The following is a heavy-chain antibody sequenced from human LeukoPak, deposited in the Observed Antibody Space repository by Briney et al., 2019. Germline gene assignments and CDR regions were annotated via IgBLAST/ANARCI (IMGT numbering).Heavy chain of an antibody. V-gene: IGHV3-21*01. Sequence: PGGSLRLFCAASGFTFSSYSMNWVRQAPGKGLEWVSSISSSSSYIYYADSVKGRFTISRDNAKNSLYLQMNSLRAEDTAVYYCAKGSSWYYFDYWGQGTLVTVSS. D-gene: IGHD6-13*01. CDR2: ISSSSSYI. CDR1: GFTFSSYS. J-gene: IGHJ4*02. CDR3: AKGSSWYYFDY.